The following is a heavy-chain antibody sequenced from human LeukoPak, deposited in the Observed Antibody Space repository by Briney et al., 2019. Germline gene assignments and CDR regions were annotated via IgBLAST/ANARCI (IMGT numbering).Heavy chain of an antibody. CDR2: IYYSGST. CDR3: ARVLEWYRTGYFDY. Sequence: SETLSLTCNVSDYSISSAYYWGWIRQPPGKGLEWIGSIYYSGSTYYNPSLKSRVTISVDTSKNQFSLKLSSVTAADTAVYYCARVLEWYRTGYFDYWGQGTLVTVSS. V-gene: IGHV4-38-2*02. D-gene: IGHD1-26*01. J-gene: IGHJ4*02. CDR1: DYSISSAYY.